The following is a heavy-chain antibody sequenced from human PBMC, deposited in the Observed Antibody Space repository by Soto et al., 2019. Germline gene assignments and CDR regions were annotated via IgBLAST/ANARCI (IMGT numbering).Heavy chain of an antibody. J-gene: IGHJ6*02. CDR2: INPSGGST. D-gene: IGHD3-22*01. CDR3: ARDRGLSRESSGYYYVHYYYGMDV. V-gene: IGHV1-46*01. Sequence: ASVKVSCKASGYTFTSYYMHWVRQAPGQGLEWMGIINPSGGSTSYAQKFQGRVTMTRDTSTSTVYMELSSLRSEDTAVYYCARDRGLSRESSGYYYVHYYYGMDVWGQGTTVTVSS. CDR1: GYTFTSYY.